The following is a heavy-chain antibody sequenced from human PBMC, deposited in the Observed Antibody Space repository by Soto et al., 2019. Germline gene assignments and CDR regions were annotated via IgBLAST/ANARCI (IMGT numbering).Heavy chain of an antibody. Sequence: QVQLVQSGAEVKKPGSSVKVSCKASGGTFINYAFSWVRQTPGQGLDWMGGIVPLFGTANYAQKFQGRVTITADASTTTAYMELSSLRSEDTAVYYWARGNEYNHYYFDYWGQGTLVTVSS. J-gene: IGHJ4*02. CDR1: GGTFINYA. D-gene: IGHD1-20*01. CDR3: ARGNEYNHYYFDY. CDR2: IVPLFGTA. V-gene: IGHV1-69*01.